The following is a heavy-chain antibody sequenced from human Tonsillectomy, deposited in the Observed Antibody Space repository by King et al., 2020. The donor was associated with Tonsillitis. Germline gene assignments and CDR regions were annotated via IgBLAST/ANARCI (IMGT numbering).Heavy chain of an antibody. D-gene: IGHD6-19*01. J-gene: IGHJ5*02. CDR1: GGSISSYY. CDR3: ARVVSSSGWYDGINWFDP. Sequence: VQLQESGPGLVKPSETLSLTCTVSGGSISSYYWSWIRQPPGKGLEWIGYIYYSGSTNYNPSLKSRVTISVDTSKNQFSLKLSSVTAADTAVYYCARVVSSSGWYDGINWFDPWGQGTLVTVS. V-gene: IGHV4-59*01. CDR2: IYYSGST.